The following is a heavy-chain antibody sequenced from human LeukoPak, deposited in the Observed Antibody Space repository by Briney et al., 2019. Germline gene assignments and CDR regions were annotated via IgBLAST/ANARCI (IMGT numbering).Heavy chain of an antibody. V-gene: IGHV3-23*01. CDR2: ISGSGGST. CDR3: AKGPAGYYGSGSYYFDY. D-gene: IGHD3-10*01. Sequence: PGGSLRLSCAASGFTFSSYAMSWVRQAPGKGLEWVSAISGSGGSTYYADSVKGRFTISRDNSKNTLYLQMNSLRAEDTAVYYCAKGPAGYYGSGSYYFDYWGQGTLVTVSS. CDR1: GFTFSSYA. J-gene: IGHJ4*02.